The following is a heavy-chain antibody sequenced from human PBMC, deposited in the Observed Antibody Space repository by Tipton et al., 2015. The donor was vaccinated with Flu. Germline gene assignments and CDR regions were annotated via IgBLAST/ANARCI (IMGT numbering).Heavy chain of an antibody. CDR2: IYYSGST. Sequence: LVQSSETLSLTCTVSGGSISSYYWSWIRQPPGKGLEWIGYIYYSGSTNYNPSLKSRVTISVDTSKNQFSLKLSSVTAADTAVYYCARDSYGDYEGFDYWGQGTLVTVSS. J-gene: IGHJ4*02. CDR3: ARDSYGDYEGFDY. D-gene: IGHD4-17*01. V-gene: IGHV4-59*01. CDR1: GGSISSYY.